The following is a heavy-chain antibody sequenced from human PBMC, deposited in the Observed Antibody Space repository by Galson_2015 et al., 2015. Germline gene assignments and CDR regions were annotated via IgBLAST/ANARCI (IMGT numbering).Heavy chain of an antibody. CDR1: GGTFSSYA. CDR2: IIPIFGTA. J-gene: IGHJ4*02. D-gene: IGHD6-13*01. Sequence: SVKVSCKASGGTFSSYAISWVRQAPGQGLEWMGRIIPIFGTANYAQKFKGRVTMTRNTSISTAYMELSSLRSEVTAVYYCASVRNVAAADYWGQGTLVPVSS. V-gene: IGHV1-69*05. CDR3: ASVRNVAAADY.